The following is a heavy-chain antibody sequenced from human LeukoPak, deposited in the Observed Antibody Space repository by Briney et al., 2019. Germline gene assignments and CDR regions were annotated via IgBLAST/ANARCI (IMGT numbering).Heavy chain of an antibody. CDR1: GYTVTDYY. Sequence: ASVKVSCKASGYTVTDYYIHWVRQAPGQGLEWVGWINPNSGGTNYAQKFQGRVTMTRDTSISTACMELSRLRSDDTAVYYCARGIRWDLLVDYWGQGTLVTVSS. CDR2: INPNSGGT. V-gene: IGHV1-2*02. CDR3: ARGIRWDLLVDY. J-gene: IGHJ4*02. D-gene: IGHD1-26*01.